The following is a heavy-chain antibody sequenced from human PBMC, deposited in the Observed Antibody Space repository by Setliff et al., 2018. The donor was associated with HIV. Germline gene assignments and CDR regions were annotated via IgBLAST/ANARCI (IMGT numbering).Heavy chain of an antibody. CDR1: GFTFSKYW. CDR2: IRQDGNEK. CDR3: AKARSEYQLMPWYYYMDV. V-gene: IGHV3-7*01. D-gene: IGHD2-2*01. Sequence: GGSLRLSCATSGFTFSKYWMTWVRQAPGKGLEWVATIRQDGNEKYYVDSVTGRFTVSRDNRRKTLYLQMDSLRPEDTAVYYCAKARSEYQLMPWYYYMDVWGQGTTVTVSS. J-gene: IGHJ6*03.